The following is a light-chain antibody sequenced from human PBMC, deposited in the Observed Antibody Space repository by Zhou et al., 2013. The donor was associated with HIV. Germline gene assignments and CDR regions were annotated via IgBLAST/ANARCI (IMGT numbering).Light chain of an antibody. CDR3: QQYAKSPWT. CDR1: QSVSSSY. Sequence: EIVLTQSPGTLSLSPGERATLSCRASQSVSSSYLAWYQQKPGQAPRLLIYGASTRATGIPDRFSGSGSGTDFTLTISRLEPEDFAVYFCQQYAKSPWTFGQGTKVTIK. V-gene: IGKV3-20*01. J-gene: IGKJ1*01. CDR2: GAS.